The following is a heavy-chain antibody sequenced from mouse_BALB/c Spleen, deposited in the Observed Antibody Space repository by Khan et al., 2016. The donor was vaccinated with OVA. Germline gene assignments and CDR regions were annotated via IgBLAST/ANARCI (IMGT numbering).Heavy chain of an antibody. Sequence: EVELVESGGGLVQPGGSLKLSCAASGFTFSSYGMSWVRQTPHKRLELVATINSNGGSTYYPDSVKGRFTISRDNAKNTLYLQMSSLKSEDTAMYYCARMARTINWGQGTTLTVSS. CDR3: ARMARTIN. CDR2: INSNGGST. V-gene: IGHV5-6-3*01. CDR1: GFTFSSYG. J-gene: IGHJ2*01.